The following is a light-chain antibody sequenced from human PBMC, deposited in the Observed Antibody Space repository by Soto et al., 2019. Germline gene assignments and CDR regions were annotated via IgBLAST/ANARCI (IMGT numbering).Light chain of an antibody. J-gene: IGKJ2*01. Sequence: EIVLTQSPGTLSLSPGERATLSCRASQSVNNNYLGWYQQKPGQAPRLLINGASSRATGISDRFSGSGSGTDFTLTICRVEPEDFAVYYCQQYGSSPYTFGQGTKLEIK. CDR2: GAS. CDR1: QSVNNNY. CDR3: QQYGSSPYT. V-gene: IGKV3-20*01.